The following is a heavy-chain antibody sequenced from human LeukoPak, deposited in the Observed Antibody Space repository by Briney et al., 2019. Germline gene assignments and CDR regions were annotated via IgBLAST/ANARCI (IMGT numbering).Heavy chain of an antibody. D-gene: IGHD3-16*01. CDR2: IKREADGGTT. CDR1: GFSFTSIFSFTNAW. J-gene: IGHJ4*02. V-gene: IGHV3-15*01. CDR3: TAGEGFTDFDS. Sequence: GGSLRLSCAASGFSFTSIFSFTNAWMSWVRQAPGKGLEWVGCIKREADGGTTAYTAPVKGRFTISRDDSKNIVFLQMSSLKTEDTAVYYCTAGEGFTDFDSWGQGTLVTVSS.